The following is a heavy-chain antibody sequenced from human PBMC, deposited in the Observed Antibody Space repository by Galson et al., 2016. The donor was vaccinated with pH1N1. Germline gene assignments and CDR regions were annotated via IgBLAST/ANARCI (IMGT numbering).Heavy chain of an antibody. V-gene: IGHV4-59*01. J-gene: IGHJ6*02. CDR1: SGSISTYY. Sequence: LSLTCTVSSGSISTYYWSWIRQPPGKGLEWIGYIYYTGSTNYNPSLKSRVTMSVDTSKNQFSLKLRSLTAADTAVYYCARRDIVVGESQYYGMDVWGQGTTVTVSS. CDR2: IYYTGST. D-gene: IGHD2-2*01. CDR3: ARRDIVVGESQYYGMDV.